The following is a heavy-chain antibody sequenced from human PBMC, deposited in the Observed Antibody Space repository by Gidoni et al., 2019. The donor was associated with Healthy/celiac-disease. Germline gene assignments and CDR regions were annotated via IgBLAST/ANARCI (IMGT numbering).Heavy chain of an antibody. V-gene: IGHV4-30-2*01. Sequence: HSGSTYYNPSLKSRVTISVDRSKNQFSLKLSSVTAADTAVYYCGRWSGYFDYWGQGTLVTVSS. D-gene: IGHD3-3*01. J-gene: IGHJ4*02. CDR2: HSGST. CDR3: GRWSGYFDY.